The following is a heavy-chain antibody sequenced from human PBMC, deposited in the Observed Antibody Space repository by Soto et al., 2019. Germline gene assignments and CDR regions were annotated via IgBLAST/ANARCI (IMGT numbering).Heavy chain of an antibody. D-gene: IGHD2-21*02. CDR2: IIPIFGTA. V-gene: IGHV1-69*13. CDR3: ATGGNSEDWFDP. CDR1: GGTFSSYA. Sequence: SVKVSCKASGGTFSSYAISWVRQAPGQGLEWMGGIIPIFGTANYAQKFQGRVTITADESTSTAYMELSSLRSEDTAVYYCATGGNSEDWFDPWGQGTLVTVSS. J-gene: IGHJ5*02.